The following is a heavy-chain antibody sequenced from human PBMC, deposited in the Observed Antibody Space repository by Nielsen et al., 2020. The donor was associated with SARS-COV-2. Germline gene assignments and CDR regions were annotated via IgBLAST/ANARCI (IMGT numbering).Heavy chain of an antibody. CDR2: ISSNGGAT. CDR1: GFSFSSHA. J-gene: IGHJ4*02. Sequence: GESLKIPCSASGFSFSSHAMHWARQAPGKGLEYVSAISSNGGATYYADSVKGRFTISRDNDKNTLYLQMTSLTADDTAVYYCVKNCGGDCYKDYWGQGTLVTVSS. D-gene: IGHD2-21*02. V-gene: IGHV3-64D*06. CDR3: VKNCGGDCYKDY.